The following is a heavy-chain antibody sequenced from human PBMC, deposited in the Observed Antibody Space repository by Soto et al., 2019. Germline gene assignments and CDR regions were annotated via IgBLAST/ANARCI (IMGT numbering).Heavy chain of an antibody. V-gene: IGHV3-30-3*01. D-gene: IGHD3-3*02. CDR2: ISYDGSNK. CDR1: GFIFNNYI. J-gene: IGHJ4*02. CDR3: AREYGISSYWPFDY. Sequence: GGSLRLSCAASGFIFNNYIMHWVRQAPGKGQEWVAVISYDGSNKYYAGSVKCRFTISRDNSKNTLDLEMNSLRVEDTAVYYCAREYGISSYWPFDYWGQGT.